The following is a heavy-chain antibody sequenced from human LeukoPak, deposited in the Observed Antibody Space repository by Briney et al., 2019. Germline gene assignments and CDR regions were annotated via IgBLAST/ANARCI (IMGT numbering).Heavy chain of an antibody. CDR1: GVTFSNAW. CDR3: TTPDAAVEY. J-gene: IGHJ4*02. CDR2: IKSKIDGGTT. V-gene: IGHV3-15*01. Sequence: GGSLRLSCAASGVTFSNAWISWVRQAPGEGLEWVGRIKSKIDGGTTDYAAPVKGRLTISRAHSKNTLYLQMNSLKTEDRVVYYGTTPDAAVEYWGERALVTVSS. D-gene: IGHD2-15*01.